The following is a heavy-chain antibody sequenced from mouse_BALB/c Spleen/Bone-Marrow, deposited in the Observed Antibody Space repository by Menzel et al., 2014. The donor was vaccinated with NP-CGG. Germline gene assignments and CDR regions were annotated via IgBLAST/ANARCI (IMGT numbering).Heavy chain of an antibody. Sequence: EVQGVESGGGLVQPGGSLRLSCATSGFTFTGYYMNWVRQPPGEALEWLAFIRNKANGYTKEYSASVKGRFTISKDNSQSILYLHRNTLRAEDSATYYCARDRRGILFDSWGQGTTLTVSS. CDR1: GFTFTGYY. CDR2: IRNKANGYTK. V-gene: IGHV7-3*02. CDR3: ARDRRGILFDS. J-gene: IGHJ2*01.